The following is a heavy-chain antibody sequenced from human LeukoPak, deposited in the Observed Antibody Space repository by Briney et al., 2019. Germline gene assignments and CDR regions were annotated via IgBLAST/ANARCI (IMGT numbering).Heavy chain of an antibody. J-gene: IGHJ5*02. Sequence: ASVTVSCTASGYTFTSYGISWVRQAPGQGLEWMGWISVYNGNTKYAQNFQGRVTMTTDTSTSTAYMELRSLRSDDTAVYYCARDRIAVRPGWFDPWGQGTLVTVSS. V-gene: IGHV1-18*01. D-gene: IGHD6-6*01. CDR3: ARDRIAVRPGWFDP. CDR2: ISVYNGNT. CDR1: GYTFTSYG.